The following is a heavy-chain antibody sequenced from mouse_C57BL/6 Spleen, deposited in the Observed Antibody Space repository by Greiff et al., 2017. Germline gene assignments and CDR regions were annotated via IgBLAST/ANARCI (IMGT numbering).Heavy chain of an antibody. CDR2: INPSNGGT. D-gene: IGHD1-1*01. V-gene: IGHV1-53*01. CDR1: GYTFTSYW. J-gene: IGHJ2*01. CDR3: AIIYYYGSSYDY. Sequence: QVHVKQSGTELVKPGASVKLSCKASGYTFTSYWMHWVKQRPGQGLEWIGNINPSNGGTNYNEKFKSKATLTVDKSSSTAYMQLSSLTSEDSAVYYCAIIYYYGSSYDYWGQGTTLTVSS.